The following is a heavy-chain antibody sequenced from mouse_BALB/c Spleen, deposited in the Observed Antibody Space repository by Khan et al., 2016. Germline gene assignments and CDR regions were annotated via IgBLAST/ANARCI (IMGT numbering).Heavy chain of an antibody. V-gene: IGHV3-8*02. CDR1: GDSITSGY. J-gene: IGHJ4*01. Sequence: EVQLQESGPSLVKLSQTLSLTCSVTGDSITSGYWNWIRKFPGNKLEYMGYISHSGSTYYNPSLKSRISITRDTSTNQYYLQLNSVTTEDTATYYCARYDGSTYVGGMDYWGQGTSVTVSS. CDR3: ARYDGSTYVGGMDY. CDR2: ISHSGST. D-gene: IGHD1-1*01.